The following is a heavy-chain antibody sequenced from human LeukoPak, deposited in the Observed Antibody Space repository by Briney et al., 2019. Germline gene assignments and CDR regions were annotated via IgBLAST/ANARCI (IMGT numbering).Heavy chain of an antibody. Sequence: PGGSLRLSSAASGFTFSSYEMNWVRQAPGKGLEWVSYISSSGSTIYYADSVKGRFTISRDNAKNSLYLQMNSLRAEDTAVYYCASDTYNWNSAASWGQGTLVTVSS. CDR2: ISSSGSTI. D-gene: IGHD1-7*01. V-gene: IGHV3-48*03. CDR3: ASDTYNWNSAAS. J-gene: IGHJ5*02. CDR1: GFTFSSYE.